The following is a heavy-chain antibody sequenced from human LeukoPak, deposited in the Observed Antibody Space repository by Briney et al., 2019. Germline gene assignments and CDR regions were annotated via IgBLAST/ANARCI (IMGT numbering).Heavy chain of an antibody. CDR1: GGSINSYY. J-gene: IGHJ4*02. D-gene: IGHD3-16*01. CDR2: ISTTGST. Sequence: SETLSLTCTVSGGSINSYYWSWLRQPAGKGLEWIGRISTTGSTNYNPSLKSRVTMSVDTSKNQFSPKLSSVTAADTAVYYCARESSGATAVWGRDFDYWGQGTLVTVSS. V-gene: IGHV4-4*07. CDR3: ARESSGATAVWGRDFDY.